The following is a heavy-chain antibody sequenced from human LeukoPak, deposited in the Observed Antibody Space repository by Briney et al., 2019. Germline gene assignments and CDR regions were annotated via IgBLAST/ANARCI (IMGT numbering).Heavy chain of an antibody. J-gene: IGHJ4*02. V-gene: IGHV3-23*01. Sequence: GGSLRLSCVASGFTFSRFAMSWVRQAPGKGLEWVSGIRDRGGDTFFADSVKGRFTISRDSSKNTLYLQMNNLRAEDTAKYYCASASPANDYWGQGTVVTVSS. D-gene: IGHD2-2*01. CDR2: IRDRGGDT. CDR1: GFTFSRFA. CDR3: ASASPANDY.